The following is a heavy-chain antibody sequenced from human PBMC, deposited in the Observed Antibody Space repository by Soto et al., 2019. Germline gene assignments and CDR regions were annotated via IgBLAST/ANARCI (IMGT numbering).Heavy chain of an antibody. CDR2: IYSGGST. J-gene: IGHJ4*02. CDR3: ARQRNYYGSGSYFDY. Sequence: EVQLVETGGGLIQPGGSLRLSCAASGFTVSSNYMSWVRQAPGKGLEWASVIYSGGSTYYADSVKGRFTISRDNSKNTLYLQMNSLRAEDTAVYYCARQRNYYGSGSYFDYWGQGTLVTVSS. D-gene: IGHD3-10*01. CDR1: GFTVSSNY. V-gene: IGHV3-53*02.